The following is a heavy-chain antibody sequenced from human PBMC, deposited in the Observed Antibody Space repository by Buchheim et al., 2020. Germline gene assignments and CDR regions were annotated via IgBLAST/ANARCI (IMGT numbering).Heavy chain of an antibody. D-gene: IGHD2-15*01. J-gene: IGHJ4*02. CDR2: ISDDATRT. Sequence: QVQLVESGGGVVQPGRSLRLSCAASGISFSRYSMHWVRQAPGKGLEWVAVISDDATRTNYADSVRGRFTISRDNSRNTLYLLMGSLRLDDTAVFYCASDLSGGGLDYWGQGTL. V-gene: IGHV3-30*04. CDR1: GISFSRYS. CDR3: ASDLSGGGLDY.